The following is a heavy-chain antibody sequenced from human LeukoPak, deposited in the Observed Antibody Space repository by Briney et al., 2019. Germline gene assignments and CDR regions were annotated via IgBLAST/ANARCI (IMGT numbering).Heavy chain of an antibody. J-gene: IGHJ4*02. Sequence: GGSLRLSCEASGYSLSNNGMHWVRQAPGKGLEWVAVIWNDGSKRYYADSVKGRFTISSDTSENTVYLRLNGLRVEDTAVYYCAREGGYGGVFDYWGQGTLVTVSS. CDR2: IWNDGSKR. CDR3: AREGGYGGVFDY. CDR1: GYSLSNNG. V-gene: IGHV3-33*01. D-gene: IGHD5-12*01.